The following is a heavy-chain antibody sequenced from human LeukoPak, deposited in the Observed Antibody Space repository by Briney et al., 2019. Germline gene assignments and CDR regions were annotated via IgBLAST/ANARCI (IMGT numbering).Heavy chain of an antibody. Sequence: SETLSLTCTVSGGSIRSFDNYWVWIRQPPGKGLEWIGGIHYNGNTYYYPSLKSRVTISVDTSRNQFSLRLSSVTAADTAVYYCARDVRDSSGFYLRAFDYWGQGTLVTVSS. CDR3: ARDVRDSSGFYLRAFDY. CDR2: IHYNGNT. V-gene: IGHV4-39*07. D-gene: IGHD3-22*01. CDR1: GGSIRSFDNY. J-gene: IGHJ4*02.